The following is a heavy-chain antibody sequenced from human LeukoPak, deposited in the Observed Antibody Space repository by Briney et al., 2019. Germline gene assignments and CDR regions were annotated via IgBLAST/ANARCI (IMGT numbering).Heavy chain of an antibody. D-gene: IGHD3-9*01. Sequence: GGSLRLSCEASGFTFSDYWMSWVRQAPGKGLEWVANIKEDGNEKYYVDSVKGRFTISRDNAKNAVYLQMNSLTAEDTAVYYCARGKLDFAFWGQGTLVTVSS. CDR1: GFTFSDYW. V-gene: IGHV3-7*01. CDR3: ARGKLDFAF. J-gene: IGHJ4*02. CDR2: IKEDGNEK.